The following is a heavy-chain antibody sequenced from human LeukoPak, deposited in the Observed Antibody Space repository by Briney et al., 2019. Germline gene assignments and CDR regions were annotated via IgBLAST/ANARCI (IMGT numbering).Heavy chain of an antibody. CDR3: AKDWWELPRRAFDI. V-gene: IGHV3-23*01. CDR1: GFSFSSYG. D-gene: IGHD1-26*01. CDR2: ISGSGGST. J-gene: IGHJ3*02. Sequence: GGTLRLSCAASGFSFSSYGMSWVRQAPGKGLEWVSAISGSGGSTYYADSVKGRFTISRDNSKNTLYLQMNSLRAEDTAVYYCAKDWWELPRRAFDIWGQGTMVTVSS.